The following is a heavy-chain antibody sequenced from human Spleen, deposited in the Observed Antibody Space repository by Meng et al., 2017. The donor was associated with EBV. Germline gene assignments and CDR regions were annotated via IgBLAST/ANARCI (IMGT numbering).Heavy chain of an antibody. CDR3: AKDRDRYNPHFDY. CDR2: ISYDGGDK. Sequence: GRVGEAGGGMVQRGRSLRLSRAVFGFTFSGYGMHWVRQAPGKGLEWVAVISYDGGDKYYADSVKGRFTVSRDNSKNTLYLQMNSLRPEDTAVYYCAKDRDRYNPHFDYWGQGNLVTVSS. D-gene: IGHD5-24*01. CDR1: GFTFSGYG. V-gene: IGHV3-30*18. J-gene: IGHJ4*02.